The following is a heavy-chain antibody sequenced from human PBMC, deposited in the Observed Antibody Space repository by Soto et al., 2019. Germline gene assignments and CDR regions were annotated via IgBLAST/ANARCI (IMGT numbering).Heavy chain of an antibody. V-gene: IGHV3-30*18. CDR2: ISYDGSNK. J-gene: IGHJ4*02. Sequence: PGGSLRLSCAASGFTFSSYGMHWVRQAPGKGLEWVAVISYDGSNKYYADSVKGRCTISRDNSKNTLYLQMNSLRAEDTAVYYCAKPLVYYYDSSGYLDYNVGFDYWGKGTLVTVS. CDR3: AKPLVYYYDSSGYLDYNVGFDY. D-gene: IGHD3-22*01. CDR1: GFTFSSYG.